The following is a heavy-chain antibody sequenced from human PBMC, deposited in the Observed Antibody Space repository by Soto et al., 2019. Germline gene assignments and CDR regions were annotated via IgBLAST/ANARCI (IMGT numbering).Heavy chain of an antibody. CDR3: ARAQTTANDAFDI. Sequence: SETLSLTCTVSGGSISSYYWSWIRQPPGKGLEWIGYIYYSGSTNYNPSLKSRVTISVDTSKNQFSLKLSSVTAADTAVYYCARAQTTANDAFDIWGQGTMVTVSS. CDR2: IYYSGST. J-gene: IGHJ3*02. CDR1: GGSISSYY. D-gene: IGHD4-17*01. V-gene: IGHV4-59*01.